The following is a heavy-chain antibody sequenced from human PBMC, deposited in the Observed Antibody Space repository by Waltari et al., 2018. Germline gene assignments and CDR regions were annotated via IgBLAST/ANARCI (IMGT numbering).Heavy chain of an antibody. Sequence: EVQLLESGGGLVHPGGSLTLSCAVSGFPFSSYSMSWVRQAPGKGVEWFSTISGSSSRIHYAESVKGRLTISRDNSKNTLFLQMNSLRPEDTAVYFCAKDRVGYFDLLVRAFDFWGPGTMVIVSS. CDR2: ISGSSSRI. V-gene: IGHV3-23*01. J-gene: IGHJ3*01. D-gene: IGHD3-9*01. CDR1: GFPFSSYS. CDR3: AKDRVGYFDLLVRAFDF.